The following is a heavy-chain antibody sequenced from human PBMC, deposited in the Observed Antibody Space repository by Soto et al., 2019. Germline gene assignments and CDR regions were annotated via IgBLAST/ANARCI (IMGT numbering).Heavy chain of an antibody. D-gene: IGHD1-1*01. J-gene: IGHJ4*02. CDR2: ISAHNGNT. CDR3: ARGRYGDY. V-gene: IGHV1-18*01. Sequence: QVHLVQSGAEVKKPGASVKVSCKASGYTFTSYGITWVRQAPGQGLEWMGWISAHNGNTDYAQKLQGRVIVTRDTSASTAYMELRSLRSDVTAVYYGARGRYGDYWGQGALVTVSS. CDR1: GYTFTSYG.